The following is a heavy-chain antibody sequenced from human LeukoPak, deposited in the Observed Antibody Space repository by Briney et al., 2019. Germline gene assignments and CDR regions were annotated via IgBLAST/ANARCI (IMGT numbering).Heavy chain of an antibody. CDR1: GFTFSSYG. V-gene: IGHV3-33*01. CDR2: IWYDGSNK. J-gene: IGHJ4*02. Sequence: GGSLRLSCAASGFTFSSYGMHWVRQAPGKGLEWVAVIWYDGSNKYYADSVKGRFTTSRDNSKNTLYLQMNSLRAEDTAVYYCARSANRYCSGGSCPPFDYWGQGTLVTVSS. CDR3: ARSANRYCSGGSCPPFDY. D-gene: IGHD2-15*01.